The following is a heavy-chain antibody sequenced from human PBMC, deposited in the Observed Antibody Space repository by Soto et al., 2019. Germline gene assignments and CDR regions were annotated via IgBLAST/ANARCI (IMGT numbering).Heavy chain of an antibody. CDR3: ARTITGYSSS. CDR2: IYYSGST. CDR1: GGSISSSSYY. D-gene: IGHD6-13*01. Sequence: SETLSLICTVSGGSISSSSYYWGWIRQPPGKGLEWIGSIYYSGSTYYNPSLKSRVTISVDTSKNQFSLKLSSVTAADTAVYYCARTITGYSSSWGQGTLVTVSS. J-gene: IGHJ4*02. V-gene: IGHV4-39*01.